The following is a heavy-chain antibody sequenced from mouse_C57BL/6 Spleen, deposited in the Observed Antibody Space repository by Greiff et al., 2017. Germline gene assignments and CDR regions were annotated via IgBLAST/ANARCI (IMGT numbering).Heavy chain of an antibody. V-gene: IGHV5-17*01. Sequence: EVMLVESGGGLVKPGGSLKLSCAASGFTFSDYGMHWVRQAPEKGLEWVAYISSGSSTIYNADTVKGRFTISRDNAKNTLFLRMTSLRSEDTAMYYGARQGLTTVVDWYFDVWGTGTTVTVSS. CDR2: ISSGSSTI. CDR3: ARQGLTTVVDWYFDV. CDR1: GFTFSDYG. D-gene: IGHD1-1*01. J-gene: IGHJ1*03.